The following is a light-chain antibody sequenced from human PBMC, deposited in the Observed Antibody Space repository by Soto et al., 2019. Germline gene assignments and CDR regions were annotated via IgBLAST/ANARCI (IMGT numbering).Light chain of an antibody. CDR2: EVN. V-gene: IGLV2-8*01. CDR3: CSYAGSSTHVV. Sequence: QSALTQPPSASGSPGQSVAISCTGTSSDVGGYNYVSWYQQHPGKAPKLMIYEVNKRPSGVPDRFSGSKSGNTASLTISGLQAEDEADYYCCSYAGSSTHVVFGGGTKLTVL. CDR1: SSDVGGYNY. J-gene: IGLJ2*01.